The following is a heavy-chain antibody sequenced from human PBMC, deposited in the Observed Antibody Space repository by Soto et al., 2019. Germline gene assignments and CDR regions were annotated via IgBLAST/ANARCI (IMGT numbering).Heavy chain of an antibody. CDR2: IYYSGST. D-gene: IGHD3-22*01. V-gene: IGHV4-31*03. Sequence: QVQLQESGPGLVKPSQTLSLTCTVSGGSISSGGYYWSWIRQHPGKGLEWIGYIYYSGSTYYNPSLKSRVTISVDKSKNQFSLKMSSVTAAVTAVYYCARGSNYSYDNSGYYVWGQGTLVTVSS. CDR1: GGSISSGGYY. J-gene: IGHJ4*02. CDR3: ARGSNYSYDNSGYYV.